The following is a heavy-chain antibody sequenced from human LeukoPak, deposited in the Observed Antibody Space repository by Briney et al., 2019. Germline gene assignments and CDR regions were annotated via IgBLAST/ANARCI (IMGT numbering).Heavy chain of an antibody. Sequence: PGGSLRLSCAASGFTFSSYWMSWVRQAPGKGLEWVANIKQDGSEKYYVDSVKGRFTNSRDNAKNSLYLQMNSLRAEDTAVYYCARTSYYDSSGYYSDYWGQGTLVTVSS. CDR1: GFTFSSYW. J-gene: IGHJ4*02. D-gene: IGHD3-22*01. CDR3: ARTSYYDSSGYYSDY. CDR2: IKQDGSEK. V-gene: IGHV3-7*02.